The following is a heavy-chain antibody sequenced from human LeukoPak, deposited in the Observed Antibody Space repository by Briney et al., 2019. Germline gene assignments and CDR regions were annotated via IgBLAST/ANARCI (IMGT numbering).Heavy chain of an antibody. CDR1: GFTFTSYA. Sequence: GGSLRLSCAASGFTFTSYAISWVRQAPGKGLEWVSIITVNASSTSYADSVKGRFTISRDSSKNTVFLQMNSLRAEDTAVYYCARGMDGYGPDAFDIWGQGTMVTVSS. CDR2: ITVNASST. D-gene: IGHD5-24*01. J-gene: IGHJ3*02. V-gene: IGHV3-23*01. CDR3: ARGMDGYGPDAFDI.